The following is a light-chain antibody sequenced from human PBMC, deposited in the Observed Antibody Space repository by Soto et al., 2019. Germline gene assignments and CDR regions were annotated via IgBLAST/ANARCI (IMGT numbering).Light chain of an antibody. V-gene: IGKV1-5*03. CDR3: QQCNSYST. J-gene: IGKJ1*01. CDR1: QNINIW. CDR2: RAS. Sequence: DIQRTKYPSTLSASVGDRVTIPCRASQNINIWLAWYQQKPGKAPKLLIYRASSLESGVPSRFSGSGSGTEFTLTISSLHPDDFATYYCQQCNSYSTFGQGTKVDI.